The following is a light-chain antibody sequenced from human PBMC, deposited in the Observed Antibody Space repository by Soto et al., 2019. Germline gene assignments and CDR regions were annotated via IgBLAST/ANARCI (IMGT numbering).Light chain of an antibody. J-gene: IGLJ2*01. V-gene: IGLV1-40*01. CDR2: DNT. Sequence: QSVLTQPPSASGTPGQRVTISCSGSSSNIGLNYVYWYQQLPGTAPKLLIYDNTNRPSGVPDRFSASKSGTSASLAITGLQAEDEADYYCQSYDSSLSGVVFGGRTKLTVL. CDR1: SSNIGLNY. CDR3: QSYDSSLSGVV.